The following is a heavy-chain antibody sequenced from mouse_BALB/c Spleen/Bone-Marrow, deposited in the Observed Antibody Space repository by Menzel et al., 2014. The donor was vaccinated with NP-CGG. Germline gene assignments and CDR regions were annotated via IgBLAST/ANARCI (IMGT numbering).Heavy chain of an antibody. J-gene: IGHJ2*01. Sequence: EEQLVEYGGDLVKPGESRKLSCAASGFTFISYGMSWVRQTPDKSLEWVATISSGGSYTYYPDSVKGRFTISRDNAKNTLCLQMSSLKSEDSDMYYCARPSTVVATGGSFDYWGQGTTLTVSS. V-gene: IGHV5-6*01. CDR3: ARPSTVVATGGSFDY. D-gene: IGHD1-1*01. CDR1: GFTFISYG. CDR2: ISSGGSYT.